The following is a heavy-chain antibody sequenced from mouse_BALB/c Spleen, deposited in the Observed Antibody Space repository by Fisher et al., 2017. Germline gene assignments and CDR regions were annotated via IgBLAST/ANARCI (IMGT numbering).Heavy chain of an antibody. J-gene: IGHJ1*01. D-gene: IGHD2-13*01. CDR3: ARVTRGYWYFDV. V-gene: IGHV1-26*01. Sequence: KFKGKATLTVDNSSSTAYMELRSLTSEDSAVYYCARVTRGYWYFDVWGAGTTVTVSS.